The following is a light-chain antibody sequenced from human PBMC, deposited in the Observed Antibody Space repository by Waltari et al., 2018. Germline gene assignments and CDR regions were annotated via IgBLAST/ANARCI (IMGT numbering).Light chain of an antibody. CDR3: QQSYSTPS. CDR1: QSISRY. V-gene: IGKV1-39*01. CDR2: GAS. Sequence: DIQMTQSPSSLSASVGDRVTITCRESQSISRYLNWYQQKLGKAPKLLIYGASSLQSGVPSRFSGSGSGTDFTLIISSLQPEDFATYYCQQSYSTPSFGGGTKVEI. J-gene: IGKJ4*01.